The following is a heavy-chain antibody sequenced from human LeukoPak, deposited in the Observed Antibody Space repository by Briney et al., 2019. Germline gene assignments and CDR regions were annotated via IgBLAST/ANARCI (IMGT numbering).Heavy chain of an antibody. Sequence: GESLKISCKGSGYSFTSYWIGWVRQMPGKGLEWMGIIYPGDSDTRYSPSFQGQVTISADKSISTAYLQWSSLKASDTAMYYCASITMVRGPLNAFDIWGQGTMVTVSS. CDR3: ASITMVRGPLNAFDI. D-gene: IGHD3-10*01. V-gene: IGHV5-51*01. CDR2: IYPGDSDT. CDR1: GYSFTSYW. J-gene: IGHJ3*02.